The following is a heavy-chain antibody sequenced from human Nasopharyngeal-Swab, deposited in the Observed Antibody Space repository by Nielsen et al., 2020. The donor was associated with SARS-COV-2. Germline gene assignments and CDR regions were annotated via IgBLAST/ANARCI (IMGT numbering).Heavy chain of an antibody. Sequence: WISQSPSRGLEWLGRTYYRSKWYNDYAVSVKSRITINPDTSKNQFSLHLNSVTPEDTAVYYCARARGAYGDYYYYYYTDVWGKGTTVT. CDR2: TYYRSKWYN. J-gene: IGHJ6*03. CDR3: ARARGAYGDYYYYYYTDV. V-gene: IGHV6-1*01. D-gene: IGHD4-17*01.